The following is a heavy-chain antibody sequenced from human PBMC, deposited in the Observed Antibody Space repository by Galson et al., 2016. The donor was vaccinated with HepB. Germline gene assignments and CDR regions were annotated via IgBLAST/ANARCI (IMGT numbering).Heavy chain of an antibody. Sequence: SLRLSCAASGFTFSSHWIPWVRQGPGKGLVWVSRINGDGSITTYADSVKGRFTISRDNAKNTLYLQMNSLRAADTAVYYCVRGTVDKPGLDVWGQGTTVTVSS. J-gene: IGHJ6*02. D-gene: IGHD1-1*01. CDR2: INGDGSIT. CDR1: GFTFSSHW. CDR3: VRGTVDKPGLDV. V-gene: IGHV3-74*01.